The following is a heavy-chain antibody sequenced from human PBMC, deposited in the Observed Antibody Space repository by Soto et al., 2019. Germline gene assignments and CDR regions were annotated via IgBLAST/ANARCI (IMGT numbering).Heavy chain of an antibody. CDR2: IYYAGNA. CDR1: GGSISSTSYY. V-gene: IGHV4-39*02. J-gene: IGHJ4*02. CDR3: AGARGPKQWTCRT. D-gene: IGHD6-19*01. Sequence: PSETLSRTCTASGGSISSTSYYWGWIRQPPGKGLQWIGSIYYAGNAYYNPSPHSRLTISVDTFKNHFSLQLKSVTAADTAVYQGAGARGPKQWTCRTWGRETLFRISS.